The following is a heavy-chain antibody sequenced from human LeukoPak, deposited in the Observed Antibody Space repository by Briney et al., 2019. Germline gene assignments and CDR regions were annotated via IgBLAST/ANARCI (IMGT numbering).Heavy chain of an antibody. D-gene: IGHD2-2*01. Sequence: ASVKVSCKASVGTFDNYAVSWVREAPGLGLEWMGRIIPMLGKTNSAQKFQDRVTITADTSTGTAYMELTNLRSDDTAVYFCARGLFGGFAAAPFDHWGQGTLVTVS. CDR1: VGTFDNYA. V-gene: IGHV1-69*04. J-gene: IGHJ4*02. CDR2: IIPMLGKT. CDR3: ARGLFGGFAAAPFDH.